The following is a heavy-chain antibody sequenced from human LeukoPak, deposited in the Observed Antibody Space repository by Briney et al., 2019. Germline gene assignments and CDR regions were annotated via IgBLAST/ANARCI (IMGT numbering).Heavy chain of an antibody. D-gene: IGHD1-26*01. V-gene: IGHV3-64*01. CDR1: GFTFSSYS. J-gene: IGHJ4*02. Sequence: SGGSRRLSCAASGFTFSSYSMHWVRQAHGKGLECVSAISRNGSSTYYANALKGRFTIPRDNSKNTLYLQMGSLRAEDMAVYYCARDLGVGALDYWGQGTLVTVST. CDR3: ARDLGVGALDY. CDR2: ISRNGSST.